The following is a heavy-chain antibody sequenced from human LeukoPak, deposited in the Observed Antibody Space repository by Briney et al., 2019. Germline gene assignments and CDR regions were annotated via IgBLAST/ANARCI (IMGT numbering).Heavy chain of an antibody. D-gene: IGHD3-10*01. J-gene: IGHJ3*01. V-gene: IGHV1-18*01. Sequence: ASVKVSCKASGDAFISNSFVWVRQAPGQGLEWVAWINPYNGNTDSAHRFQDRATMTTDTSTSTAYMELRTLRSDDTAMYFCASTRILSGGSFDAWGQGTMVIVSP. CDR2: INPYNGNT. CDR3: ASTRILSGGSFDA. CDR1: GDAFISNS.